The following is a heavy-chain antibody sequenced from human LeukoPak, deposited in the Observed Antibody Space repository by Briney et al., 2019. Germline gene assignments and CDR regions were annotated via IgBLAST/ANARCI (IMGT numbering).Heavy chain of an antibody. Sequence: PSETLSLTCAVYGGSFSGYYWSWIRQPPGKGLEWIGEINHSGSTNYNPSLKSRVTISVDTSKNQFSLKLSSVTAADTAVYYCARAWFKATYYYYYMDVWGKGTTVTVSS. D-gene: IGHD1-26*01. CDR1: GGSFSGYY. V-gene: IGHV4-34*01. CDR3: ARAWFKATYYYYYMDV. J-gene: IGHJ6*03. CDR2: INHSGST.